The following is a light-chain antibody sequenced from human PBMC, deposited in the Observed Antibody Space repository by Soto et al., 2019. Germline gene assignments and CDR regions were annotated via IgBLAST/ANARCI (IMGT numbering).Light chain of an antibody. V-gene: IGKV3-15*01. CDR1: QSGSSN. CDR2: GAS. J-gene: IGKJ5*01. CDR3: QQYNNWPIT. Sequence: EIVMTESPATLTVSPGKRATLSCRASQSGSSNSAWHQQKPRHAPRLLIDGASSTATVIPSLCSSNWSRTLFTPTISRLQSEYFAFYYCQQYNNWPITFGQGTRLEIK.